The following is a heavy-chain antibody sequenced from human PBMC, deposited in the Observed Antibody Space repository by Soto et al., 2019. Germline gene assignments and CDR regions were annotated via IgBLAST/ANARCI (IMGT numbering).Heavy chain of an antibody. D-gene: IGHD3-22*01. CDR1: GGSISSGDYY. CDR2: IVYSGST. V-gene: IGHV4-30-4*01. Sequence: QVQLQESGPGLVKPSQTLSLTCTVSGGSISSGDYYWSWIRQPPGKGLEWIGYIVYSGSTYSNPSLKSRVTISVDTSKNQFSLKLSSVTAADTAVYYCARISGYYLWYFDYWGQGTLVTVSS. CDR3: ARISGYYLWYFDY. J-gene: IGHJ4*02.